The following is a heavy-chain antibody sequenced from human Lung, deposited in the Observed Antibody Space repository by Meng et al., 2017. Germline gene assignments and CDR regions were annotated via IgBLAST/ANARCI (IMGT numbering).Heavy chain of an antibody. Sequence: QVQLQQWGGGRLNPSETLSLTCVVSGGSFSDYYWSWIRQPPGKGLEWIGEINHSGSTNYNPSLESRATISVDTSQNNLSLKLSSVTAADSAVYYCARGPTTMAHDFDYWGQGTLVTVSS. D-gene: IGHD4-11*01. CDR3: ARGPTTMAHDFDY. CDR1: GGSFSDYY. J-gene: IGHJ4*02. V-gene: IGHV4-34*01. CDR2: INHSGST.